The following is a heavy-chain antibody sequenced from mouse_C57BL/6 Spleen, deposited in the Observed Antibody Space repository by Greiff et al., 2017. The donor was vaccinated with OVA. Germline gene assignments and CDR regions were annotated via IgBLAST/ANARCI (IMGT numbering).Heavy chain of an antibody. CDR1: GYTFTSYT. CDR3: SRQPGGNYCMDY. CDR2: INPSSGYT. J-gene: IGHJ4*01. D-gene: IGHD1-1*02. V-gene: IGHV1-4*01. Sequence: VKLVESGAELVRPGASVKMSCKASGYTFTSYTMHWVKQRPGQGLEWIGYINPSSGYTKYNQKFKDKATLTADNSSSTAYMQLGSLASGESAVYYCSRQPGGNYCMDYRRQGTPGTVSS.